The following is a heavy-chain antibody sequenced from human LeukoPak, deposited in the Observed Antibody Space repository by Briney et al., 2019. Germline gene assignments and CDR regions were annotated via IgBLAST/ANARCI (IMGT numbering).Heavy chain of an antibody. V-gene: IGHV3-74*01. Sequence: GGSLRLSCAASGFPFSSSWVDWVRQAPGKGLVWVSRISGDGGSTEYADSVKGRFAISRDNAKNTLYLQMNSLRAEDTAVYYCAARFRDGLDIWGQGTMVTVSS. J-gene: IGHJ3*02. CDR3: AARFRDGLDI. CDR2: ISGDGGST. CDR1: GFPFSSSW.